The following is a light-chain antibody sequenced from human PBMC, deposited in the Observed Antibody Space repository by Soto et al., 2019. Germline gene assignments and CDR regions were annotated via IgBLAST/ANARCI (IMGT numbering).Light chain of an antibody. CDR3: HQYASAPLT. Sequence: EIVLTQSPDTLSLSPGERVTLSCRASEIVGKDYLGWFQQKPGQAPRVLIYNAFNRATGIPDRFSGSGSGTXXXXXXXXXXPXDFAIYYCHQYASAPLTFGGGTRVDI. CDR1: EIVGKDY. J-gene: IGKJ4*02. V-gene: IGKV3-20*01. CDR2: NAF.